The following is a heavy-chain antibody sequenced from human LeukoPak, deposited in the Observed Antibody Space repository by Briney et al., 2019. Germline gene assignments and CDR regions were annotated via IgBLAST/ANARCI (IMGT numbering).Heavy chain of an antibody. J-gene: IGHJ4*02. CDR2: IYSGGST. CDR1: RDPVSGYY. CDR3: ARDWTLDY. Sequence: PGGSLRLSCAASRDPVSGYYMSWVRQAPGKGLEWVSVIYSGGSTYYADSVKGRFTISRDNSKNTLYLQMNSLRAEDTAVYYCARDWTLDYWGQGTLVTVSS. V-gene: IGHV3-66*01. D-gene: IGHD3/OR15-3a*01.